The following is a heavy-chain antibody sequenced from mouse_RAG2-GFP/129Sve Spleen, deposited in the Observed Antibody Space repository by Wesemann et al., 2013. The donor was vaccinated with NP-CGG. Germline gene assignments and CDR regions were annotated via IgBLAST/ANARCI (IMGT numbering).Heavy chain of an antibody. CDR3: ASPYYDGYYSWFAY. V-gene: IGHV4-1*02. Sequence: EVKLLESGGGLVQPGGSLKLSCAASGFDFSRYWMSWVRQAPGKGLEWIGEINPDSSTINYTPSLKDKFIISRDNAKNTLYLQMSKVRSEDTALYYCASPYYDGYYSWFAYWGAKGGLWVTVSA. CDR2: INPDSSTI. D-gene: IGHD2-3*01. J-gene: IGHJ3*01. CDR1: GFDFSRYW.